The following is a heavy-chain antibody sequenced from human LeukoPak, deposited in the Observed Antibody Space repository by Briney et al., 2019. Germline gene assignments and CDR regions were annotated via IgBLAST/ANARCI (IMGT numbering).Heavy chain of an antibody. D-gene: IGHD6-19*01. CDR1: GGSISTYY. Sequence: SETLSLTCSVSGGSISTYYWSWLRQPPGKGVEWIGYIYYSGSTNYNPSLKSRVTISVDTSRNQFSLKLSSVTTADTAVYYCARGEGYSSGWYLYYFDYWGQGTLVTVSS. J-gene: IGHJ4*02. CDR2: IYYSGST. CDR3: ARGEGYSSGWYLYYFDY. V-gene: IGHV4-59*01.